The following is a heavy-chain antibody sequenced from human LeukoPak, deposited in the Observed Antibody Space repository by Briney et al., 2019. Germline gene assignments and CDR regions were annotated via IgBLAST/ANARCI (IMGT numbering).Heavy chain of an antibody. V-gene: IGHV4-61*02. J-gene: IGHJ5*02. Sequence: SETLSLTCTISGTSITSGSYFWSWIRQPAGNELEWLGLIYSSGRTNYNPSLKSRVTFSVDTSKNQFSLKLSSVTAADTAVYYCASSSHYVWGSYRPNGWFDPWGQGTLVTVSS. D-gene: IGHD3-16*02. CDR3: ASSSHYVWGSYRPNGWFDP. CDR1: GTSITSGSYF. CDR2: IYSSGRT.